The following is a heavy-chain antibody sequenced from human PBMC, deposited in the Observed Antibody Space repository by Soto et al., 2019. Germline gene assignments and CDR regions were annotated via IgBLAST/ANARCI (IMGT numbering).Heavy chain of an antibody. J-gene: IGHJ6*02. CDR1: RFTFVSSA. CDR3: ATGAYCSGGSCSDYYYYYYGMDL. CDR2: LVVGTGNT. Sequence: SVQVSYKPSRFTFVSSAVPWVRQARGQRREWIGWLVVGTGNTNYAQKFQQRVTISSDRSTNTVSMELSSLTSEDTAVYYCATGAYCSGGSCSDYYYYYYGMDLWGQGTTVTVSS. V-gene: IGHV1-58*01. D-gene: IGHD2-15*01.